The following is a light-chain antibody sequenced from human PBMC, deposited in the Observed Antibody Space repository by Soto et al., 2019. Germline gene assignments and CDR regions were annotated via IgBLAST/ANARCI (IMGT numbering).Light chain of an antibody. CDR2: DVS. CDR1: SSDVGGYNY. Sequence: LTQPRSVSGSPGQSVTISCIGTSSDVGGYNYVSWYQQHPGKAPKLMIYDVSKRPSGVPDRFSGSKSGNTASLTISGLQAEDEADYYCCSYAGSYTYVFGTGTKVTVL. CDR3: CSYAGSYTYV. V-gene: IGLV2-11*01. J-gene: IGLJ1*01.